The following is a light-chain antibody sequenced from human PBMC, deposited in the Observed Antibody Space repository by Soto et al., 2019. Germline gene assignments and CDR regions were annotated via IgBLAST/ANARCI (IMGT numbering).Light chain of an antibody. Sequence: IVMTQSPATLSVSPGERATLSCRASQSVSINIAWFQQKPGRPPSLLIYDASTRASGIPARFSGSGSGTEFTLAVSSLQSEDFAPYFCQQYNNWPPSWTFGQGTKVDIK. CDR1: QSVSIN. J-gene: IGKJ1*01. CDR2: DAS. V-gene: IGKV3-15*01. CDR3: QQYNNWPPSWT.